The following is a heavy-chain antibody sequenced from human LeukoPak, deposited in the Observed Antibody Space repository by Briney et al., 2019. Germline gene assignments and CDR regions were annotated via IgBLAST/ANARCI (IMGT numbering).Heavy chain of an antibody. Sequence: SETLSLTCTVSGGPISSGSYYWSWIRQPAGKGLEWIGRIYTSGSTNYNPSLKSRVTTSVDTSKNQFSLKLSSVTAADTAVYYCARARIPSIAAAGTTFQNWFDPWGQGTLVTVSS. CDR2: IYTSGST. J-gene: IGHJ5*02. D-gene: IGHD6-13*01. CDR3: ARARIPSIAAAGTTFQNWFDP. CDR1: GGPISSGSYY. V-gene: IGHV4-61*02.